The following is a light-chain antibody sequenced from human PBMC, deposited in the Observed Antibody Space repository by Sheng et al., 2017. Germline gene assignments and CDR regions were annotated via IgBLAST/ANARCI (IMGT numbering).Light chain of an antibody. V-gene: IGKV1-5*03. CDR2: KAS. CDR3: QQYDSYSL. J-gene: IGKJ2*01. Sequence: DIQMTQSPSTLSASVGDTVTITCRASQTISSWLAWYQQKPGKAPKLLIYKASTLESGVPSRFSGSGSGTEFTLTISSLRPDDFATYYCQQYDSYSLFGQGTKLEIK. CDR1: QTISSW.